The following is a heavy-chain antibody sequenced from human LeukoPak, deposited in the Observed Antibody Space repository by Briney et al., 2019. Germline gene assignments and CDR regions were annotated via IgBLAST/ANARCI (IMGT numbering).Heavy chain of an antibody. CDR1: GGSYSGYY. J-gene: IGHJ4*02. Sequence: SETLSLTCAVYGGSYSGYYWSWIRQPPGRGLEWIGEINHSGSTNYNPSLKSRVTISVDTSKNQFSLKLSSVTAADTAVYYCAREGSSGRVAEAFDYWGQGTLVTVSS. V-gene: IGHV4-34*01. D-gene: IGHD3-16*01. CDR2: INHSGST. CDR3: AREGSSGRVAEAFDY.